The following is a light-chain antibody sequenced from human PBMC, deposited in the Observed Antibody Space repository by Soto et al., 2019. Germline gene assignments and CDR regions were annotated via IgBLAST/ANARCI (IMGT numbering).Light chain of an antibody. CDR3: EQYNNWFSIT. V-gene: IGKV3-15*01. CDR1: QSLSSS. Sequence: EIVMTQSPATLSVSPGEVATLSCRASQSLSSSLAWYQQEPGQAPRLLIYGASTRATGIPARFSGSGSGTDFTLTISSLEPEDFAVYYCEQYNNWFSITFGQGTRLEIK. CDR2: GAS. J-gene: IGKJ5*01.